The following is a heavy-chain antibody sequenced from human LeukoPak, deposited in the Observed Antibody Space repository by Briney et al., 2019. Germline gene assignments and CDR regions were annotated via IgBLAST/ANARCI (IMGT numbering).Heavy chain of an antibody. D-gene: IGHD2-15*01. CDR1: GYTFTSYY. V-gene: IGHV1-46*01. J-gene: IGHJ5*02. CDR2: INPSGGST. Sequence: ASVKDSCKASGYTFTSYYMHCVRQAPGKGLEWMGIINPSGGSTSYTQKFPGRVTMTRDTSTSTVYMVLSSCVAVYTPASYCVRDPAIGLLHWFDPWGQGTPVTVSS. CDR3: VRDPAIGLLHWFDP.